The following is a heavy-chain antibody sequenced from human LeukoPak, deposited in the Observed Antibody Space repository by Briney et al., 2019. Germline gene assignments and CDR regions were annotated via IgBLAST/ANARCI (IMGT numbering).Heavy chain of an antibody. J-gene: IGHJ4*02. V-gene: IGHV3-21*01. CDR2: ISSSSSYI. D-gene: IGHD6-13*01. Sequence: GGSLRLSCAASGFTFSSYSMNWVRQAPGKGLEWVSSISSSSSYIYYADSVKGRFTISRDNAKNSLYLQMNSLRAEDTAVYYCARDLAAAGMVDYWGQGTLVTVSS. CDR1: GFTFSSYS. CDR3: ARDLAAAGMVDY.